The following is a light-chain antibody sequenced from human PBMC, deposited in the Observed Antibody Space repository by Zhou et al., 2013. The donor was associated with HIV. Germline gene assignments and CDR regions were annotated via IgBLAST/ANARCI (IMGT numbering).Light chain of an antibody. J-gene: IGKJ4*01. CDR2: DAS. CDR1: QDISNY. V-gene: IGKV1-33*01. Sequence: DIQMTQSPSSLSASVGDRVTITCQASQDISNYLNWYQQKPGKXPKLLIYDASNLETGVPSRFSGSGSGTDFTFTISSLQPEXIATYYCQQHDNQLTFGGGTKVEIK. CDR3: QQHDNQLT.